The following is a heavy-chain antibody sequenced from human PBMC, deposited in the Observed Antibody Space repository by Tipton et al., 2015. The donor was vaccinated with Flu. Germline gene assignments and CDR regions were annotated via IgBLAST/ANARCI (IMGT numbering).Heavy chain of an antibody. CDR3: AKGPIVVVISDNDAFDI. CDR1: GFTFSSYE. CDR2: ISSSGSTI. V-gene: IGHV3-48*03. D-gene: IGHD3-22*01. J-gene: IGHJ3*02. Sequence: SLRLSCAASGFTFSSYEMNWVRQAPGKGLEWVSYISSSGSTIYYADSVKGRFTISRDNSKNTLYLQMNSLRAEDTAVYYCAKGPIVVVISDNDAFDIWGQGTMVTVSS.